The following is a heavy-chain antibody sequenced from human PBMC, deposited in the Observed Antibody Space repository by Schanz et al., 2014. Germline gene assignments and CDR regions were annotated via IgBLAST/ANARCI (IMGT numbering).Heavy chain of an antibody. CDR3: ARVQIGDVYFDS. CDR2: IYSLGSV. J-gene: IGHJ4*02. CDR1: GGSFSSFY. D-gene: IGHD2-8*01. Sequence: QVQLQESGPGLVKPSETLSLTCTVSGGSFSSFYWSWIRQPPGKGLEWMGYIYSLGSVDYNPSLNSRVTISLDTSKKQFSLILTSVTAADTAVYFCARVQIGDVYFDSWGQGILVTVSS. V-gene: IGHV4-59*12.